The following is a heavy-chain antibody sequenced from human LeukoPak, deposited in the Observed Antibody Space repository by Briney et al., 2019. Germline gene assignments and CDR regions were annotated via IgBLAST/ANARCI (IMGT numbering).Heavy chain of an antibody. Sequence: GGSLRLSCAASGFTFSIYALHWVRQAPGKGLEWVAVISFDGSNKYYADSVKGRFTISRDNSKNTLYLQMNSLRAEDTAVYYCAKYDSSGYAFDSWGQGTLVTVSS. D-gene: IGHD3-22*01. V-gene: IGHV3-30-3*02. CDR3: AKYDSSGYAFDS. J-gene: IGHJ4*02. CDR1: GFTFSIYA. CDR2: ISFDGSNK.